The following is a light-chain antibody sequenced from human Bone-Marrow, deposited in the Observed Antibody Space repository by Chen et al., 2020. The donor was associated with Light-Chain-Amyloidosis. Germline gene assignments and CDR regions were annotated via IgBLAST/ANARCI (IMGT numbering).Light chain of an antibody. Sequence: DIVMTQSPDSLAVSLGERATMNCKSSQSILSSSNNKNFLAWFQQKPGQPPKMLISWAATRESGVPDRFSGSGSATDFTLTISSLQAEDVAVYYCQHYYSAPLTFGVGTKVEIK. CDR1: QSILSSSNNKNF. J-gene: IGKJ4*01. CDR2: WAA. CDR3: QHYYSAPLT. V-gene: IGKV4-1*01.